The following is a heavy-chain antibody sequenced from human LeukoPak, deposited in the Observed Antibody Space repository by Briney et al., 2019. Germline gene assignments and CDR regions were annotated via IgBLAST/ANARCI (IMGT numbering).Heavy chain of an antibody. CDR2: MNPNSGNT. Sequence: ASVKVSCKASGYTFISYDINWVRQATGQGLEWMGWMNPNSGNTGYAQKFQGRVTMTRNTSISTAYMELSSLRSEDTAVYYCATFPSSTSFYNWFDPWGQGTLVTVSS. CDR1: GYTFISYD. J-gene: IGHJ5*02. V-gene: IGHV1-8*01. D-gene: IGHD2-2*01. CDR3: ATFPSSTSFYNWFDP.